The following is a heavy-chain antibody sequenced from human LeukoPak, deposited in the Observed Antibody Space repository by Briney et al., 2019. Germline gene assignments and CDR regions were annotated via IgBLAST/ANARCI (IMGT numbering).Heavy chain of an antibody. J-gene: IGHJ4*02. D-gene: IGHD6-19*01. CDR1: GGSIGSYY. CDR2: VHYSGST. V-gene: IGHV4-59*01. CDR3: ARDGVAGGFDY. Sequence: SETLSLTCTVSGGSIGSYYWNWIRQAPGKGLEWIGYVHYSGSTNHNSSLKSRVTLSVDTSRNQYSLKLSSVTAADTAVYYCARDGVAGGFDYWGQGTLVTVSS.